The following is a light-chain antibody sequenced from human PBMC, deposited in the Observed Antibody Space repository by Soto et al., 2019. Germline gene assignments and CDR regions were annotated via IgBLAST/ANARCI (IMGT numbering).Light chain of an antibody. V-gene: IGKV3-20*01. CDR2: GAS. CDR3: QQYGSSGT. J-gene: IGKJ1*01. Sequence: IVLTQSPGTLHLSPGERATLSCRASQSVSNNYLAWYQQKPGQAPRLLIYGASNRATGIPDRFSGSGSGTDFTLTISRLEPEDFAVYYCQQYGSSGTFGQGTKV. CDR1: QSVSNNY.